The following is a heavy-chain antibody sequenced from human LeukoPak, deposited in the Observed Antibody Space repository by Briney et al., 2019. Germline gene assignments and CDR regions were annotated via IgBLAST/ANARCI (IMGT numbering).Heavy chain of an antibody. CDR3: AHRGYHEAGFDY. J-gene: IGHJ4*02. V-gene: IGHV2-5*01. D-gene: IGHD5-18*01. CDR1: GFSLSTSGVG. Sequence: SGPALVRPTQTLTLTCTFSGFSLSTSGVGVGWIRQPPGKALEWLALIYWNDDKRYSPSLKSRFTITKDTSKNQVVLTVTNMDPVDTATYYCAHRGYHEAGFDYWGQGTLVTVSS. CDR2: IYWNDDK.